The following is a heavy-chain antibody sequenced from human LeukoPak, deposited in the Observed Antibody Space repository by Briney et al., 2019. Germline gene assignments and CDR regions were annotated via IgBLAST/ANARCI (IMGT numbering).Heavy chain of an antibody. CDR1: GGSISSSSYY. D-gene: IGHD3-16*01. CDR2: IYYSGST. CDR3: ARETSQKGAHYMDV. Sequence: SETLSLTYTASGGSISSSSYYWGWIRQPPGKGLERIGSIYYSGSTYYNPSLKSRVTISVDTSKNQFSLKLSSMTAADTAVYYCARETSQKGAHYMDVWGKGTTVTISS. V-gene: IGHV4-39*07. J-gene: IGHJ6*03.